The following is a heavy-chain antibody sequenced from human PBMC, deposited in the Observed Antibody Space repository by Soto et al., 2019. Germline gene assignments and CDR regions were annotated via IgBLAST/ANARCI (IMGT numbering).Heavy chain of an antibody. CDR1: GFTFSDYY. J-gene: IGHJ6*02. CDR3: ARFTPDYYDSSGYWGAMGV. Sequence: PGGSLRLSCAASGFTFSDYYMSWIRQAPGKGLEWVSYISTRSSTIHYADSVKGRFTISRDNAKNSLYLQMNSLGAEDTAVYYCARFTPDYYDSSGYWGAMGVWGQGTTVTVSS. CDR2: ISTRSSTI. D-gene: IGHD3-22*01. V-gene: IGHV3-11*01.